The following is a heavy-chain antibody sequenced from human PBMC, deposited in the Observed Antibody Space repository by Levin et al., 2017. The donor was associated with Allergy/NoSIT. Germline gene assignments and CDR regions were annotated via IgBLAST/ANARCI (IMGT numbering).Heavy chain of an antibody. Sequence: ASVKVSCKASGYTFTDYGISWVRQAPGQGLEWMGWISAYNGNTNCAQKLQGRVTMTTDTSTSTAYMELRSLRSDDTAVYYCARDHQYFAGREYYYGMDGWGQGTTVTVSS. V-gene: IGHV1-18*01. D-gene: IGHD3-9*01. CDR2: ISAYNGNT. J-gene: IGHJ6*02. CDR3: ARDHQYFAGREYYYGMDG. CDR1: GYTFTDYG.